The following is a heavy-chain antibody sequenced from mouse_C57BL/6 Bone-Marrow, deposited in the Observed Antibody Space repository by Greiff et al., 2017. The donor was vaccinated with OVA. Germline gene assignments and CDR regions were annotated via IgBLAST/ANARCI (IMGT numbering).Heavy chain of an antibody. CDR1: GYTFTDYY. Sequence: EVQLQQSGPELVKPGASVKISCKASGYTFTDYYMNWVKQSHGKSLEWIGDINPNNGGTSYNQKFKGKATLTVDKSSSTAYMELRSLTSEDSAVYYCASTIVKGYYYAMDYWGQGTSVTVSS. D-gene: IGHD2-5*01. V-gene: IGHV1-26*01. J-gene: IGHJ4*01. CDR2: INPNNGGT. CDR3: ASTIVKGYYYAMDY.